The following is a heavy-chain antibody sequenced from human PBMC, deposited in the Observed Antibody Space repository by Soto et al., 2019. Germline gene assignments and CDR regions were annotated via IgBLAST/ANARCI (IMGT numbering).Heavy chain of an antibody. J-gene: IGHJ6*02. CDR2: ISYDGSNK. CDR1: GFTFSSYG. CDR3: AKRLDV. Sequence: QVQLVESGGGVVQPGRSLRLSCAASGFTFSSYGMHWVRQAPGKGLEWVAVISYDGSNKYYADSVKGRFTISRDNSKNTLYLQMNSLRAEDTAVYYCAKRLDVWGQGTTVTVS. V-gene: IGHV3-30*18.